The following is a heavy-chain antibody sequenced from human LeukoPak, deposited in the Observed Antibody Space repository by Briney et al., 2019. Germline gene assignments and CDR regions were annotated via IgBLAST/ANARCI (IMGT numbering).Heavy chain of an antibody. V-gene: IGHV4-34*01. Sequence: PSETLSLTCAVSGGSFSGYYWSWIRQPPGKGLEWIGGINHSGSTTYNPSLKSRVTISVDTSKNQFSLKLSSVTAADTAVYYCASQESSTSYYFDYWGQGTLVTVSS. CDR1: GGSFSGYY. J-gene: IGHJ4*02. CDR2: INHSGST. D-gene: IGHD2-2*01. CDR3: ASQESSTSYYFDY.